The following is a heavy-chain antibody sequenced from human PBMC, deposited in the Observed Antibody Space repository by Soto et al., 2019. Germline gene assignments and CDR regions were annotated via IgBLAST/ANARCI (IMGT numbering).Heavy chain of an antibody. V-gene: IGHV1-2*04. D-gene: IGHD3-10*01. CDR2: INPNSGGT. Sequence: ASVKVSCKASGYTFTGYYMHWVRQAPGQGLEWMGWINPNSGGTNYAQKFQGWVTMTRDTSISTAYMELSRLRSDDTAVYYCARDSDPRMVRGIITDDFDYWGLGTLVTVSS. CDR1: GYTFTGYY. CDR3: ARDSDPRMVRGIITDDFDY. J-gene: IGHJ4*02.